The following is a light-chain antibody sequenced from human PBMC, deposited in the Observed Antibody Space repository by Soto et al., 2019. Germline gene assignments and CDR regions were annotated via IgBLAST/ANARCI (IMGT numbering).Light chain of an antibody. CDR2: EVN. V-gene: IGLV2-23*02. Sequence: SALTQPASVSGSPGQSITFSCTGSSDDIGSFNLVSWYQQYPGKAPKLILYEVNKRPLGVSDRFSGSKSGNTASLTISGLQAEDEADYHCCSYAGSRWMFGGGTKLTVL. J-gene: IGLJ3*02. CDR1: SDDIGSFNL. CDR3: CSYAGSRWM.